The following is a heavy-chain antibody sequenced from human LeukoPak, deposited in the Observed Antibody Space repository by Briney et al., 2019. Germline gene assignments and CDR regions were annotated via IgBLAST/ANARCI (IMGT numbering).Heavy chain of an antibody. J-gene: IGHJ6*03. Sequence: SETLSLTCAVYGGSFSGYYWRWIRQPPGKGLEWIGEINHSGSTNYNPSLKSRVTISVDTSKNQFSLKLSSVTAADTAVYYCASGPLGYCSGGSCYRYYYYYMDVWGKGTTVTVSS. CDR2: INHSGST. D-gene: IGHD2-15*01. CDR3: ASGPLGYCSGGSCYRYYYYYMDV. V-gene: IGHV4-34*01. CDR1: GGSFSGYY.